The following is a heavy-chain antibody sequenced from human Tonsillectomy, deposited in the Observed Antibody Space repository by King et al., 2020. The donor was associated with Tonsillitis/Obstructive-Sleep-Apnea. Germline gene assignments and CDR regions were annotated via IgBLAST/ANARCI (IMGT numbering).Heavy chain of an antibody. Sequence: VQLVESGGHLVQPGRFLRLSCAASGFTFDDYAMHRLRQAPGKGLEWVSVISWNSGNNGYADSVKGRFTISRDNAKNSLYLQMNSLRAEDTALYYCAKGVEFGVVTRGHFDDWGQGTLVTVSS. CDR2: ISWNSGNN. D-gene: IGHD3-3*01. J-gene: IGHJ4*02. V-gene: IGHV3-9*01. CDR3: AKGVEFGVVTRGHFDD. CDR1: GFTFDDYA.